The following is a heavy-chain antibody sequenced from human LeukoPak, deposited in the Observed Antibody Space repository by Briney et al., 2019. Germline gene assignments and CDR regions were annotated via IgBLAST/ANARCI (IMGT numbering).Heavy chain of an antibody. Sequence: SETLSLTCTVSGGSISSGGYYWSWIRQHPGKGLEWIGYIYYSGSTYYNPSLKSRVTISVDTSKNQFSLKLSSVTAADTAVYYCARGSSAYCGGDCYDHWGQGTLVTVSS. V-gene: IGHV4-31*03. CDR3: ARGSSAYCGGDCYDH. CDR2: IYYSGST. J-gene: IGHJ4*02. D-gene: IGHD2-21*01. CDR1: GGSISSGGYY.